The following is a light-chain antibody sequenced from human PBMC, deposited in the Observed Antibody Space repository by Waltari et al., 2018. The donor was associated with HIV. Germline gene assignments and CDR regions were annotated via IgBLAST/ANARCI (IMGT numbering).Light chain of an antibody. CDR2: EGI. Sequence: QSARTQPASVSGSPGQSITISCTGSSSDVGSYNLVSWYQQHPGKAPKLMIYEGINRPSGLSNLFSGSKSGNTASLSISGLQAEDEADYYCCSYAGSSNWVFGGGTKLTVL. CDR1: SSDVGSYNL. CDR3: CSYAGSSNWV. J-gene: IGLJ3*02. V-gene: IGLV2-23*01.